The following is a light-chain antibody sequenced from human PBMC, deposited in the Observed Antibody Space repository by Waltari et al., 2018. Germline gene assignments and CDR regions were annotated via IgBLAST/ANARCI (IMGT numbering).Light chain of an antibody. CDR2: KSS. CDR3: QHYDNYPVA. J-gene: IGKJ2*01. V-gene: IGKV1-5*03. Sequence: DIQMTQSPSTLSESVGDRVSITCRASQSISSWLAWYQQRSGKAPKLLISKSSSLESGVPSRFSGSGSGTEFTLTITNLHPDDFATYYCQHYDNYPVAFGQGTKLEIK. CDR1: QSISSW.